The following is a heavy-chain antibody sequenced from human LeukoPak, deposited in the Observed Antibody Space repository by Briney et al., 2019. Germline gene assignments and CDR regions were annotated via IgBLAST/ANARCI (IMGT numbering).Heavy chain of an antibody. Sequence: ASVKVSCKASGYTFTGYYMHWVRQAPGQGLEWMGWINPNSGGTNYAQKLQGRVTMTTDTSTSTAYMELRSLRSDDTAVYYCARRHYSSSWYNWFDPWGQGTLVTVSS. CDR1: GYTFTGYY. V-gene: IGHV1-2*02. CDR3: ARRHYSSSWYNWFDP. CDR2: INPNSGGT. D-gene: IGHD6-13*01. J-gene: IGHJ5*02.